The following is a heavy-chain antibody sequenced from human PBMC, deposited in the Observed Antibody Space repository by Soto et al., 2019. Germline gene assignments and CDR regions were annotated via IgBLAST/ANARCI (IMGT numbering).Heavy chain of an antibody. D-gene: IGHD3-16*02. J-gene: IGHJ4*02. CDR3: ATVGGYGNTCGSFRFEY. CDR2: IYTGDST. V-gene: IGHV3-53*02. CDR1: GFTVSGSD. Sequence: EVQLVETGGGLIQPGGSLRLSCAGSGFTVSGSDMTWVRQAPGKGLEWISIIYTGDSTYYADSVKGRFTISRDISKNTLSLQMNSLRVEDTAVYYCATVGGYGNTCGSFRFEYWGQGTLVTVSS.